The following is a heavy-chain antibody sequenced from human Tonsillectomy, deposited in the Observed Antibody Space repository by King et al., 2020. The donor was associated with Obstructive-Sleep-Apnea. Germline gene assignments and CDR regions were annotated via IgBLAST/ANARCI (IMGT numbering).Heavy chain of an antibody. J-gene: IGHJ5*02. Sequence: VQLVESGAEVKKPGASVKVSCKASGYTFTAYYIHRVRQATGQGLEWRGWINPNSGGTNCAQKFQGRVTMTRDTSINTAYMELSRLTSDDTAVYHCARVKGQGSWFDPWGQGTLVTVSS. CDR3: ARVKGQGSWFDP. CDR2: INPNSGGT. D-gene: IGHD3-10*01. V-gene: IGHV1-2*02. CDR1: GYTFTAYY.